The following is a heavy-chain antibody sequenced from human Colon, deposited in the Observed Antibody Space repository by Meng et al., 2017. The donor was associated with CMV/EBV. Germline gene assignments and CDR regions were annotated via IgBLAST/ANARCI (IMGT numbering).Heavy chain of an antibody. CDR2: ISGSADTT. CDR1: GFNFNIYA. D-gene: IGHD2-2*01. V-gene: IGHV3-23*01. J-gene: IGHJ6*02. CDR3: ARGKGIVVVPIMDV. Sequence: GGSLRLSCAASGFNFNIYAINWVRQAPGKGLEWVSSISGSADTTHYADSVGGRFTISRDNSKNTVYLQMDSLRVGDTAVYFCARGKGIVVVPIMDVWGQGTTVTVSS.